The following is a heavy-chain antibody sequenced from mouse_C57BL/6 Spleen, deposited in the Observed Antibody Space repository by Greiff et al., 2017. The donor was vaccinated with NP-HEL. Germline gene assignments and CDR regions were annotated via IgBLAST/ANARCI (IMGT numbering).Heavy chain of an antibody. CDR3: ARRLLGLYYYAMDY. J-gene: IGHJ4*01. V-gene: IGHV1-82*01. Sequence: QVQLQQSGPELVKPGASVKISCKASGYAFSSSWMNWVKQRPGKGLEWIGRIYPGDGDTNYNGKFKGKATLTADKSSSTAYMQLSSLTSEDSAVYFCARRLLGLYYYAMDYWGQGTSVTVSS. CDR2: IYPGDGDT. D-gene: IGHD4-1*01. CDR1: GYAFSSSW.